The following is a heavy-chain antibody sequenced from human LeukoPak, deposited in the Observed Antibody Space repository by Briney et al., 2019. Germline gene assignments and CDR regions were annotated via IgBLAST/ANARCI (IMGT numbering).Heavy chain of an antibody. CDR1: GGSISSGGYY. CDR2: IYHSGST. CDR3: ARARGVTAPYYFDY. J-gene: IGHJ4*02. V-gene: IGHV4-30-2*01. D-gene: IGHD2-21*02. Sequence: SETLSLTCTVSGGSISSGGYYWSWIRQPPGKGLEWIGYIYHSGSTYYNPSLKSRVTISVDRSKNQFSLKLSSVTAADTAVYYCARARGVTAPYYFDYWGQGTLVTVST.